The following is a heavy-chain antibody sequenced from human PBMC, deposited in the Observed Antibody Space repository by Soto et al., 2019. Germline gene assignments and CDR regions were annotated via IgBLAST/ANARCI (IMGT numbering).Heavy chain of an antibody. J-gene: IGHJ4*02. CDR1: GFTFSGSA. CDR3: TRLDVEGPLPSDY. V-gene: IGHV3-73*01. CDR2: IRSKANSYAT. Sequence: GGSLRLSCAASGFTFSGSAMPCVRQASWKGLEWFGRIRSKANSYATAYAASVKGRFTISRDDSNNTAYLQMNSLKTEDTAVYYCTRLDVEGPLPSDYRGQGTLVTVSS.